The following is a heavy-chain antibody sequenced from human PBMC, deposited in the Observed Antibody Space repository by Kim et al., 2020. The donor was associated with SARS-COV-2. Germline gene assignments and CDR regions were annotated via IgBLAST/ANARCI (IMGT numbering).Heavy chain of an antibody. CDR2: INTNTGNP. CDR3: ARVTVDSDRRLNYYYYGMDV. CDR1: GYTFTSYA. J-gene: IGHJ6*02. D-gene: IGHD2-21*02. V-gene: IGHV7-4-1*02. Sequence: ASVKVSCKASGYTFTSYAMNWVRQAPGQGLEWMGWINTNTGNPTYAQGFTGRFVFSLDTSVSTAYLQISSLKAEDTAVYYCARVTVDSDRRLNYYYYGMDVWGQGTTVTVSS.